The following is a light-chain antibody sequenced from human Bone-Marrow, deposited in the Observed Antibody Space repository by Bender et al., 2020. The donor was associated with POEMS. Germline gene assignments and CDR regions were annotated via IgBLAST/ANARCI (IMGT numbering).Light chain of an antibody. V-gene: IGLV2-14*03. CDR1: PNDVGGYNH. J-gene: IGLJ3*02. Sequence: QSALTQPASVSGSPGQSITISCTGTPNDVGGYNHVAWYQQHPGRAPKLLLYDVNTRPSGVSPRFSGSKSGNTASLTISGLQAEDEAYYHCSSFTSDVTLVLGGGTKLTVL. CDR3: SSFTSDVTLV. CDR2: DVN.